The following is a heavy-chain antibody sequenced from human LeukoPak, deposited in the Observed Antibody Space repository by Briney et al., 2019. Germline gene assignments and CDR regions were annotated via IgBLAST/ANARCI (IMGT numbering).Heavy chain of an antibody. CDR2: IIPIFGTA. D-gene: IGHD3-10*01. Sequence: EASVKVSCKVSGGTFSSYAISWVRQAPGQGLEWMGGIIPIFGTANYAQKFQGRVTITADESTSTAYMELSSLRSEDTAVYYCARKITMVREFDPWGQGTLVTVSS. J-gene: IGHJ5*02. V-gene: IGHV1-69*01. CDR1: GGTFSSYA. CDR3: ARKITMVREFDP.